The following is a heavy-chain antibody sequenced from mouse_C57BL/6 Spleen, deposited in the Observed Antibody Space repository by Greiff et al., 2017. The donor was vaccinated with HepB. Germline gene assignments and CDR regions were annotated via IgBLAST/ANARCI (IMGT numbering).Heavy chain of an antibody. J-gene: IGHJ3*01. CDR1: GFTFSSYA. CDR2: IGSGGDYT. Sequence: VQLKESGEGLVKPGGSLNLSCAASGFTFSSYAMSWVRQTPEKRLEWVAYIGSGGDYTYYADTVKGRFTISRDNARNTLYLQMSSLKSEDTAMYYCTRDRNYGGFAYWGQGTLVTVSA. D-gene: IGHD2-1*01. CDR3: TRDRNYGGFAY. V-gene: IGHV5-9-1*02.